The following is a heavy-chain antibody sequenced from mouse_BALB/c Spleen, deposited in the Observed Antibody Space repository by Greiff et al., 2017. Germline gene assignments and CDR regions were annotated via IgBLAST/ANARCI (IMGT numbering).Heavy chain of an antibody. Sequence: EVQRVESGGGLVKPGGSLKLSCAASGFTFSSYAMSWVRQSPEKRLEWVAEISSGGSYTYYPDTVTGRFTISRDNAKNTLYLEMSSLRSEDTAMYYCARGGYLDYWGQGTTLTVSS. V-gene: IGHV5-9-4*01. CDR1: GFTFSSYA. CDR3: ARGGYLDY. D-gene: IGHD1-1*02. CDR2: ISSGGSYT. J-gene: IGHJ2*01.